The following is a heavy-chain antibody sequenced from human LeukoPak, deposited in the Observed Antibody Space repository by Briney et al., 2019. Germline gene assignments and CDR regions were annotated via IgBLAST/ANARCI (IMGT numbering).Heavy chain of an antibody. CDR3: AKECSLGTCSFDS. CDR1: GFTFNRFA. V-gene: IGHV3-30*18. D-gene: IGHD2-15*01. J-gene: IGHJ4*02. Sequence: GGSLRLSCAASGFTFNRFAMHWVRQAPGKRLEWVAVTSYDESNKHYVDSVKGRFTISRDNSKNTLYLQMNSLRAEDTALYYCAKECSLGTCSFDSWGQGTLVTVSS. CDR2: TSYDESNK.